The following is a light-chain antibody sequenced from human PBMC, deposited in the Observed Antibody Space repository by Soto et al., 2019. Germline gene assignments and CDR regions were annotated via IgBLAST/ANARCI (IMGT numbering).Light chain of an antibody. Sequence: EVTQSPSSLSASVGDRVTITCRASQSIGDNLNWYQFKPGEAPKLLIYAASNLQNGVPSTFSGSGSGTDFALTISTLQPEHSATYYCQQSYGPPDTFGLGTKLEI. V-gene: IGKV1-39*01. CDR3: QQSYGPPDT. CDR1: QSIGDN. J-gene: IGKJ2*01. CDR2: AAS.